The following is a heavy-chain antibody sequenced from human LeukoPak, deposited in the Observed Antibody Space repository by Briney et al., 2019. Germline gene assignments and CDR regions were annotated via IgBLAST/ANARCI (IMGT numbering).Heavy chain of an antibody. CDR1: GGSVSDYY. J-gene: IGHJ4*02. CDR2: IYHTGST. V-gene: IGHV4-59*02. D-gene: IGHD7-27*01. CDR3: ASRKLGNDY. Sequence: SETLSLTCSISGGSVSDYYWSWIRQSPGKGLEWIGYIYHTGSTSYSPSLKSRVTISADTSQNQFSLKLSSVTAADTAVYYCASRKLGNDYWGQGTLVTVSS.